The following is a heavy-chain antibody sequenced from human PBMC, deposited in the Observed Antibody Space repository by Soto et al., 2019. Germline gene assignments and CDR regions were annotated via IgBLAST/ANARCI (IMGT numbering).Heavy chain of an antibody. CDR2: INHSGST. D-gene: IGHD2-15*01. J-gene: IGHJ5*02. CDR1: GGSFSGYY. Sequence: PSETLSLTCAVYGGSFSGYYWSWIRQPPGKGLEWIGEINHSGSTNYNPSLKSRVTISVDTSKNQFSLKLSSVTAADTAVYYCARRGWQLLSWWFDPWGQGTLVTVSS. CDR3: ARRGWQLLSWWFDP. V-gene: IGHV4-34*01.